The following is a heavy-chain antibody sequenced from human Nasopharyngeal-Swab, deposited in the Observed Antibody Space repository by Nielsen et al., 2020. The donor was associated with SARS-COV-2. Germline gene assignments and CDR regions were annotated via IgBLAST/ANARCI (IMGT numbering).Heavy chain of an antibody. Sequence: GQSLNASCAASASTFNNYTFNWVRQAHGKGPEWVSSISSIRSYIYYADSVKGRFTISRDNAKNSLYLQMNSLRAEDTAVYYCARDGLDYDFWSAYFMDVWGQGTTVTVSS. CDR3: ARDGLDYDFWSAYFMDV. D-gene: IGHD3-3*01. CDR2: ISSIRSYI. CDR1: ASTFNNYT. J-gene: IGHJ6*02. V-gene: IGHV3-21*01.